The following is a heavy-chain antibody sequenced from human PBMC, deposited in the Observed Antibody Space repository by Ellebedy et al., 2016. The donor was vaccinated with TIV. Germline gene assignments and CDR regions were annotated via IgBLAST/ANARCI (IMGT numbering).Heavy chain of an antibody. Sequence: SVKVSXKASGGTFSSYAISWVRQAPGQGLEWMGRIIPILGIANYAQKFQGRVTITADKSTSTAYMELSSLRSEDTAVYYCAREEVVVVVAATRPTYYYYGMDVWGQGTTVTVSS. J-gene: IGHJ6*02. CDR2: IIPILGIA. CDR1: GGTFSSYA. D-gene: IGHD2-15*01. CDR3: AREEVVVVVAATRPTYYYYGMDV. V-gene: IGHV1-69*04.